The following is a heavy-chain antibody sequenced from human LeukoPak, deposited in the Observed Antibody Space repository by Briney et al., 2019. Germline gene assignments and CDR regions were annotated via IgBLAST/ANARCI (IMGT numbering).Heavy chain of an antibody. Sequence: GGSLRLSCAASGFTFSSYAMRWVRQAPGKGLEWVSAISGSGGSTYYADSVKGRFSITRDNAENSLFLQMNILRDEDTALYYCARAYSYGYLDYFDYWGQGTLVTVSS. CDR2: ISGSGGST. V-gene: IGHV3-23*01. J-gene: IGHJ4*02. CDR1: GFTFSSYA. CDR3: ARAYSYGYLDYFDY. D-gene: IGHD5-18*01.